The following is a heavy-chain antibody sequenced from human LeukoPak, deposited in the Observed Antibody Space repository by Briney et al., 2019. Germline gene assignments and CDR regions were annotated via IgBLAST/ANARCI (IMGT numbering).Heavy chain of an antibody. D-gene: IGHD3-16*01. CDR3: ARGRLGPPYYYGMDV. Sequence: GASVKVSCKASGYTFTSYDINWVRQATGQGLEWMGWMNPNSGNTGYAQKFQGRVTMTRNTSISTAYMELSSLRSEDTAVYYRARGRLGPPYYYGMDVWGQGTTVTVSS. CDR2: MNPNSGNT. J-gene: IGHJ6*02. V-gene: IGHV1-8*01. CDR1: GYTFTSYD.